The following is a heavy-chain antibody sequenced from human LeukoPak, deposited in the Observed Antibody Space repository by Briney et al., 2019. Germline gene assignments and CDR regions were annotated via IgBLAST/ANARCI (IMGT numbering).Heavy chain of an antibody. J-gene: IGHJ4*02. CDR2: ISWNSGSI. CDR3: AKENAGTPGYFDY. Sequence: PGRSLRLSCGASGFTFDDYAMHWVRQAPGKGLEWVSGISWNSGSIGYADSVKGRFTISRDNAKNSLYLQMNSLRAEDTALYYCAKENAGTPGYFDYWGQGTLVTVSS. CDR1: GFTFDDYA. D-gene: IGHD1-14*01. V-gene: IGHV3-9*01.